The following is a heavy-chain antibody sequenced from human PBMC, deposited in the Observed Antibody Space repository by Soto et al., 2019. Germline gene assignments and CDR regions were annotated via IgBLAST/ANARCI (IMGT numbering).Heavy chain of an antibody. J-gene: IGHJ5*02. Sequence: QVQLVQSGPEVKKPGASVKVSCKTSGYVFISYGISWVRQAPGHGLEWVGWISAYTGKADYAQKFQGRVTMTTETSTSTAFLELWSLRSDDTAVYYCAKIPTLYYDSRGFYGWFGPRGQGTQVTVSA. CDR1: GYVFISYG. CDR3: AKIPTLYYDSRGFYGWFGP. V-gene: IGHV1-18*04. D-gene: IGHD3-22*01. CDR2: ISAYTGKA.